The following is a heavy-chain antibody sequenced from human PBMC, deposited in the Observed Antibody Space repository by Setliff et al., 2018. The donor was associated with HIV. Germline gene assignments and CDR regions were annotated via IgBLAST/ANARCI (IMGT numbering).Heavy chain of an antibody. CDR2: IYTSGKT. D-gene: IGHD2-15*01. J-gene: IGHJ2*01. V-gene: IGHV4-61*09. Sequence: SETLSLTCTVSGDSITRGSYYWSWIRQPAGKGLGWIGHIYTSGKTHYNPSLKSRVTVSVDTSKNQFSLRLTSVTAADTAVYFCAGHLYTTSWYSGTYWYFDLWGRGTLVTVSS. CDR1: GDSITRGSYY. CDR3: AGHLYTTSWYSGTYWYFDL.